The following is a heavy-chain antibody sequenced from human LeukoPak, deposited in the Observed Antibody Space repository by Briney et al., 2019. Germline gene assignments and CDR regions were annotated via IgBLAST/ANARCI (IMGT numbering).Heavy chain of an antibody. CDR2: IYYSGST. V-gene: IGHV4-59*01. D-gene: IGHD2-2*01. Sequence: SETLSLTCTVSGGSISSYYWSWIRQPPGKGPEWIGYIYYSGSTNYNPSLKSRVTISVDTSKNQFSLKLSSVTAADTAVYYCAGLVPAATVYYYGMDVWGKGTTVTVSS. CDR1: GGSISSYY. CDR3: AGLVPAATVYYYGMDV. J-gene: IGHJ6*04.